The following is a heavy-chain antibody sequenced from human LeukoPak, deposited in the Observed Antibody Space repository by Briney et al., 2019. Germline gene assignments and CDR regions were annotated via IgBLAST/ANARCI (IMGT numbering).Heavy chain of an antibody. D-gene: IGHD6-25*01. V-gene: IGHV4-4*07. Sequence: SETLSLTCTVSGGSISSYYWSWIRQPAGKGLEWIGRIYTSGSTNYNPSLKSRVTMSVDPSKNQFPLKLSSVTAADTAVYYCARVHRLPEKYYYYYMDVWGKGTTVTVSS. CDR1: GGSISSYY. J-gene: IGHJ6*03. CDR3: ARVHRLPEKYYYYYMDV. CDR2: IYTSGST.